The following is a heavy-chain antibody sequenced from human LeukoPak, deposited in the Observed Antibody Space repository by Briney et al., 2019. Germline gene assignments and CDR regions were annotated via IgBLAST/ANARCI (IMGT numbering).Heavy chain of an antibody. CDR2: ISGSGGST. J-gene: IGHJ3*02. CDR1: GFTFSSYS. Sequence: GGSLRLSCAASGFTFSSYSMNWVRQAPGKGLERVSAISGSGGSTYYADSVKGRFTISRDNSKNTLYLQMNSLRAEDTAVYYCAKRGISEMAITILYPDAFDIWGQGTMVTVSS. D-gene: IGHD5-24*01. V-gene: IGHV3-23*01. CDR3: AKRGISEMAITILYPDAFDI.